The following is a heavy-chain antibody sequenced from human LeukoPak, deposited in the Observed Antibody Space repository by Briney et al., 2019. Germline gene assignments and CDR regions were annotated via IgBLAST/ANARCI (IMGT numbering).Heavy chain of an antibody. Sequence: SETLSLTCTVSGGSISGGSYYWSWIRQPAGKGLEWIGRIYTSGSTNYNPSLKSRVTISVDKSKNQFSLKLSSVTAADTAVYYCARGPPYSSGWHWGHPFDYWGQGTLVTVSS. V-gene: IGHV4-61*02. D-gene: IGHD6-19*01. CDR2: IYTSGST. CDR1: GGSISGGSYY. J-gene: IGHJ4*02. CDR3: ARGPPYSSGWHWGHPFDY.